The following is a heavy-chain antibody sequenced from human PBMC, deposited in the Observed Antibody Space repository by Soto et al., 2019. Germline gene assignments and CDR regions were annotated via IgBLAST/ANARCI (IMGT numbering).Heavy chain of an antibody. J-gene: IGHJ4*02. CDR2: IYYSGST. CDR1: GGSISSYY. D-gene: IGHD1-26*01. V-gene: IGHV4-59*08. CDR3: ASHRYSGREKDS. Sequence: QVQLQESGPGLVKPSETLSLTCTVSGGSISSYYWSWIRQPPGKGLEWIGYIYYSGSTNYNPSLKSRVTISVDTAKNQFSLKLSSVTAADTAVYYCASHRYSGREKDSWGQGTLVTVSS.